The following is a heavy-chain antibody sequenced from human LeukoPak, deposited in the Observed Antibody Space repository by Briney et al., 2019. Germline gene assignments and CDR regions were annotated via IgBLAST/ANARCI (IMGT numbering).Heavy chain of an antibody. CDR2: RSSSSYT. CDR1: GCSFSDYS. V-gene: IGHV3-11*05. Sequence: GGSLRLSCAASGCSFSDYSMSWIRQAPGKGLECISYRSSSSYTNYADSVKGRFTISRDNAKNSLYLQMNSLRAEDTAVYYCARGDYDSSGYYEVWGQGTLVTVSS. D-gene: IGHD3-22*01. CDR3: ARGDYDSSGYYEV. J-gene: IGHJ4*02.